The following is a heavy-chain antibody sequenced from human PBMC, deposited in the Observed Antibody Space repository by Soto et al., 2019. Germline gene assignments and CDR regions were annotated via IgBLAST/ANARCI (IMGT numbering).Heavy chain of an antibody. V-gene: IGHV4-30-4*01. D-gene: IGHD1-20*01. CDR1: GGSISSGDDF. J-gene: IGHJ6*02. Sequence: QVQLQESGPGLVKPSQNLSLTCTVSGGSISSGDDFWTWIRQPPGMGLEWIGYRYSSGSTYYNPSLKSRLTMSVDTSKDQFSLNLSSVTAADTAVYYCARDRAKWKDYYYYGMDVWGQGTTVTVSS. CDR2: RYSSGST. CDR3: ARDRAKWKDYYYYGMDV.